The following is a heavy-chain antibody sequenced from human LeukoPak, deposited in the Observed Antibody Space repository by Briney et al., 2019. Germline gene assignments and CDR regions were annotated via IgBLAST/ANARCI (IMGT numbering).Heavy chain of an antibody. V-gene: IGHV1-69*05. CDR3: ARDSKVYYGSGSYYLLDR. D-gene: IGHD3-10*01. Sequence: SVKVSCKASGGTFSSYAISWVRQAPGQGLEWMGRIIPIFGTANYAQKFQGRVTITTDESTSTAYMELSSLRSEDTAVYYCARDSKVYYGSGSYYLLDRWGQGTLVTVSS. J-gene: IGHJ4*02. CDR1: GGTFSSYA. CDR2: IIPIFGTA.